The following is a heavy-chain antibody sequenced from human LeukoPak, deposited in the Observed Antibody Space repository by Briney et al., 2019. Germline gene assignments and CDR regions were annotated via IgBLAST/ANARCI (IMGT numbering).Heavy chain of an antibody. Sequence: GGSLRLSCTASGFTFSSYAMNWVRQAPGKGLEWVSGIGAGGTFTYYADSVKGRFTISRDNSRNTLYLQMNSLRADGTAVYYCAKDLVYTTYGYYFDYWGQGTLVTVSS. CDR3: AKDLVYTTYGYYFDY. CDR2: IGAGGTFT. V-gene: IGHV3-23*01. D-gene: IGHD4-11*01. J-gene: IGHJ4*02. CDR1: GFTFSSYA.